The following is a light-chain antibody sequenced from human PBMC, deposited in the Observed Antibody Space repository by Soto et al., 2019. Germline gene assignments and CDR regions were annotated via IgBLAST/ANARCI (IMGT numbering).Light chain of an antibody. V-gene: IGKV1-5*03. J-gene: IGKJ2*01. CDR3: QQYNSYSPVYT. CDR1: QSISSW. Sequence: DIQMTQSPSTLSASVGDRVTITCRASQSISSWLAWYQQKPGKAPKPLLYKASSLESGVPSRFSGSGSGTEFTLTISSLQPDDFATYYCQQYNSYSPVYTFGQGTKLEIK. CDR2: KAS.